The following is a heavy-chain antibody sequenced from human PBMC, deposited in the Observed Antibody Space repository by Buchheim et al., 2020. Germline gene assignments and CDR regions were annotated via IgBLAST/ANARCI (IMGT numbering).Heavy chain of an antibody. CDR3: ARMRRRYDFWSGYR. V-gene: IGHV4-61*01. J-gene: IGHJ4*02. D-gene: IGHD3-3*01. CDR1: GGSVSSGSYY. Sequence: QVQLQESGPGLVKPSETLSLTCTVSGGSVSSGSYYWSWIRQPPGKGLEWIGYIYYSGSTNYNPSLKSRVTISVDTSKNQFSLKLSSVTAADTAVYYCARMRRRYDFWSGYRWGQGTL. CDR2: IYYSGST.